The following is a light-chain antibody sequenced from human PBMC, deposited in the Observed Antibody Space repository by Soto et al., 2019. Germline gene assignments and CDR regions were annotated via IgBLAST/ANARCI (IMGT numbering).Light chain of an antibody. CDR1: RSNIGSNP. V-gene: IGLV1-44*01. Sequence: QSVLTQPPSASGAPGQRVTISCSGSRSNIGSNPVQWYLQLPGTAPKLLIYRNNERPSGVPDRFSGSKSGTSASLAISGLQSEDEAEYHCATWDDGLYGPVFGGWTKLTVL. J-gene: IGLJ3*02. CDR2: RNN. CDR3: ATWDDGLYGPV.